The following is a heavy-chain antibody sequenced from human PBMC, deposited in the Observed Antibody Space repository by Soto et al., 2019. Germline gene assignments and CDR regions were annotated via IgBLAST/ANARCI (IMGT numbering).Heavy chain of an antibody. CDR1: GGTFSSYA. D-gene: IGHD5-12*01. Sequence: GASVKVSCKASGGTFSSYAISWVRQAPGQGLEWMGGIIPIFGTANYAQKFQGRVTITADKSTSTAYMELSSLRSEDTAVYYCVRGRSDGGYSGYDYGEYYYYYGMDVWGQGTTVTVSS. V-gene: IGHV1-69*06. CDR3: VRGRSDGGYSGYDYGEYYYYYGMDV. J-gene: IGHJ6*02. CDR2: IIPIFGTA.